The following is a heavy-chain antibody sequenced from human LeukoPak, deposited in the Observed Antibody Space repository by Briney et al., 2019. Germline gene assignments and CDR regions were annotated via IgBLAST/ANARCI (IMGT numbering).Heavy chain of an antibody. CDR1: GFSFSSYS. J-gene: IGHJ4*02. CDR3: ARVRDSSGYYFVNYFDN. V-gene: IGHV3-48*02. Sequence: GGSLRLSCVASGFSFSSYSMSWVRQAPEKGLEWLSYIVGSSTIIYYADSVRGRFTISRDNAQNSLHLQMNSLRDEDTAVYYCARVRDSSGYYFVNYFDNWGQGTLVTVSS. CDR2: IVGSSTII. D-gene: IGHD3-22*01.